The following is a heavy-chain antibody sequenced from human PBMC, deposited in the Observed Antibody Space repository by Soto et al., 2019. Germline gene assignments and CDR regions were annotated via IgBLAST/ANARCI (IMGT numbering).Heavy chain of an antibody. CDR3: ARGSLSSGWYYFDY. CDR2: INSDGSST. CDR1: GFTFSSYW. Sequence: GGSLRLSCAASGFTFSSYWMHWVRQAPGKGLVWVSRINSDGSSTSYADSVKGRFTISRDNAKNTLYLQMNSLRAEDTAVYYCARGSLSSGWYYFDYWGQGTLVTVSS. D-gene: IGHD6-19*01. J-gene: IGHJ4*02. V-gene: IGHV3-74*01.